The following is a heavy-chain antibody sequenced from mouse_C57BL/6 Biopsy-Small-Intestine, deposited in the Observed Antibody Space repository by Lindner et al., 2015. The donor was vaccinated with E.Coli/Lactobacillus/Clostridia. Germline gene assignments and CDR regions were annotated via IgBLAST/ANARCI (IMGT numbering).Heavy chain of an antibody. V-gene: IGHV1-42*01. CDR2: INPSTGGT. Sequence: VQLQESGPELVKPGASVKISCKASGYSFTGYYMNWVKQSPEKSLEWIGEINPSTGGTTYNQKFKAKATLTVDKSSSTAYMQLKSLTSEDSAVYYCARAYPWFAYWGQGTLVTVSA. J-gene: IGHJ3*01. CDR1: GYSFTGYY. CDR3: ARAYPWFAY.